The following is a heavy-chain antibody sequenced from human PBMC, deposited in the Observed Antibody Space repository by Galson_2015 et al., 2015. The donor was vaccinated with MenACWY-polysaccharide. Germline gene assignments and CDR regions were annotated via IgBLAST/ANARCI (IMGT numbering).Heavy chain of an antibody. Sequence: SLRLSCAASGFTFSSYVMDWVRPAPGKGLEWVSAISATGGSTYYADSVKGRFTISRDNSKNTLYLQMNSLRAEDTAVYYCAKDPPNNDDFRSGSYAPRDYWGQRALVTVSS. D-gene: IGHD3-3*01. V-gene: IGHV3-23*01. J-gene: IGHJ4*02. CDR1: GFTFSSYV. CDR3: AKDPPNNDDFRSGSYAPRDY. CDR2: ISATGGST.